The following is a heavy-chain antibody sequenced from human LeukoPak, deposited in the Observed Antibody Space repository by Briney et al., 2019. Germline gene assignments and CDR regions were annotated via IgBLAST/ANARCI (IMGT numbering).Heavy chain of an antibody. CDR3: ARTRSSGYSYYYYYYMDV. CDR1: GGSISSSSYY. J-gene: IGHJ6*03. V-gene: IGHV4-39*07. Sequence: SETLSLTCTVSGGSISSSSYYWGWIRQPPGKGLEWIGSIYYSGSTYYNPSLKSRVTISVDTSKNQFSLKLSSVTAADTAVYYCARTRSSGYSYYYYYYMDVWGKGTTVTVSS. D-gene: IGHD3-22*01. CDR2: IYYSGST.